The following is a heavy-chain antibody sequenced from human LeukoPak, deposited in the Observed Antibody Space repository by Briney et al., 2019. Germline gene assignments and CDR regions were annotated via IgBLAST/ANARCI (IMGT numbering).Heavy chain of an antibody. CDR3: ARHLRGCSSTSCYKLGYYYYYMDV. V-gene: IGHV4-59*05. J-gene: IGHJ6*03. CDR2: IYYSGST. D-gene: IGHD2-2*02. Sequence: SETLSLTCTVSGGSISSYYWSWIRQPPGKGLEWIGSIYYSGSTYYNPSLKSRVTISVDTSKNQFSLKLSSVTAADTAVYYCARHLRGCSSTSCYKLGYYYYYMDVWGKGTTVTVSS. CDR1: GGSISSYY.